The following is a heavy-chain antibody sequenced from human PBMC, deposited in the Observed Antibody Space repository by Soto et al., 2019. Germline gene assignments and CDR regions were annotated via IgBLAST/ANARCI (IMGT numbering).Heavy chain of an antibody. Sequence: HPGGSLRLSSAASGFTFSSYAMSWVLQAPGKGLEWVSAISGSGGSTYYADSVKGRFTISRDNSKNTLYLQMNSLRAEDTAVYYCAKDRVEMATIAYFQHWGQGTLVTVSS. J-gene: IGHJ1*01. V-gene: IGHV3-23*01. CDR1: GFTFSSYA. D-gene: IGHD5-12*01. CDR3: AKDRVEMATIAYFQH. CDR2: ISGSGGST.